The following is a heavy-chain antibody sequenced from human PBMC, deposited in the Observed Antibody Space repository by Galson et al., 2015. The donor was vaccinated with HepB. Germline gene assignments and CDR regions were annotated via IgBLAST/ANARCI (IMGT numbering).Heavy chain of an antibody. D-gene: IGHD6-19*01. CDR2: ISSSSSTI. Sequence: SLRLSCAASGFTFSSYSMNWVCQAPGKGLEWVSYISSSSSTIYYADSVKGRFTISRDNAKTSLYLQMNSLRAEDTAVYYCARDIVAGKRTTPYHYYYGMDVWGQGTTVTVSS. CDR3: ARDIVAGKRTTPYHYYYGMDV. CDR1: GFTFSSYS. V-gene: IGHV3-48*01. J-gene: IGHJ6*02.